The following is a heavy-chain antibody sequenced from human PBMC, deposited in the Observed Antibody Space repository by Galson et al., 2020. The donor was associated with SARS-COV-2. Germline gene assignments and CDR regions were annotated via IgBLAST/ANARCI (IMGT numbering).Heavy chain of an antibody. CDR3: ARDGYASGSFDY. CDR1: GYRISSGYY. CDR2: FYHGGAT. V-gene: IGHV4-38-2*02. D-gene: IGHD3-10*01. Sequence: SETLSLTCTVSGYRISSGYYWGWIRQPPGKGLEWIGSFYHGGATYHNPSLRSRVTILVDTSKNQFSLKLSSVTAADTAVYSCARDGYASGSFDYWGQGTLVTVSS. J-gene: IGHJ4*02.